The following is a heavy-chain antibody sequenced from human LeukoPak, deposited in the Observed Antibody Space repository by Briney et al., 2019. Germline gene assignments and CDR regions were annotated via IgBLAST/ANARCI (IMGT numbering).Heavy chain of an antibody. CDR2: IYHSGST. Sequence: SETLSLTCAVSGGSISSSNWWSWVRQPPGKGLEWIGEIYHSGSTNYNPSLKSRVTISVDKSKNQFSLKLSSVTAADTAVYYCASAPPYCGGGCYDYYYGMDVWGQGTTVTVSS. J-gene: IGHJ6*02. CDR3: ASAPPYCGGGCYDYYYGMDV. V-gene: IGHV4-4*02. D-gene: IGHD2-21*02. CDR1: GGSISSSNW.